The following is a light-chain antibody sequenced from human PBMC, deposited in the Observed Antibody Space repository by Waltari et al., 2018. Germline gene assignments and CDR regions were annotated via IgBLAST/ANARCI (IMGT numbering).Light chain of an antibody. V-gene: IGLV3-21*02. Sequence: SYVLTQPPSVSVAPGQTARITCEGSNIGSKRVHWYQQKSGQAPLLAVYDDNDRPSGIRERFAGSNAGNTATLTISRVAAGDEADYYCHLWDSSTDHWVFGGGTRLTVL. CDR2: DDN. J-gene: IGLJ3*02. CDR1: NIGSKR. CDR3: HLWDSSTDHWV.